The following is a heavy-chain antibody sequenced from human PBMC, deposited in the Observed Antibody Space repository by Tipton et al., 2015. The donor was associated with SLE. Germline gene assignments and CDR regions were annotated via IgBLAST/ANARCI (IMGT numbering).Heavy chain of an antibody. J-gene: IGHJ4*02. CDR1: GDSTSSYY. Sequence: TLSLTCAVSGDSTSSYYWSWIRQVPGKGLEWIGYISYGGTINYHPSLTSRLTISFDTSKKLLSLTLTSVTAADTAIYYCATYSGRVWGQGTLVTVSS. D-gene: IGHD3-10*01. CDR2: ISYGGTI. CDR3: ATYSGRV. V-gene: IGHV4-59*01.